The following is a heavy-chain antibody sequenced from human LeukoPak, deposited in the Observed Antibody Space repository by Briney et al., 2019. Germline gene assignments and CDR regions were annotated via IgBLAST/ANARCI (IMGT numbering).Heavy chain of an antibody. V-gene: IGHV4-34*01. J-gene: IGHJ5*02. CDR3: ARNYYDDSDHLFDP. D-gene: IGHD3-22*01. CDR1: GVSFNDFY. CDR2: IHHSGSI. Sequence: SETLSLTCAVYGVSFNDFYWSWIRQPPGGGLEWIGEIHHSGSIKFKPSLRSRVTISMDTPNNQFSLKLRSVTAADTAVYYCARNYYDDSDHLFDPWGQGTLVTVSS.